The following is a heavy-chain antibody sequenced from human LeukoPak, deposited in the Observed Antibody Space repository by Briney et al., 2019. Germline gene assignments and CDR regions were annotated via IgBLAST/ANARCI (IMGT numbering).Heavy chain of an antibody. V-gene: IGHV3-23*01. CDR3: AKGYCSSTSCPPDY. D-gene: IGHD2-2*01. Sequence: GGSLRLSCAASGFTFSSYAMSWVRQAPGKGLEWVSAISGSGGSTYYADSVKGRFTISRDNSKNTLYLQMNSLRAEDTAVYYCAKGYCSSTSCPPDYWGQGTLVTVSS. J-gene: IGHJ4*02. CDR1: GFTFSSYA. CDR2: ISGSGGST.